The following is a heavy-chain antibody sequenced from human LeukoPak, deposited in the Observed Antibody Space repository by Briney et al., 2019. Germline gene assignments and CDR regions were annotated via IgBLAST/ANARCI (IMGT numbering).Heavy chain of an antibody. J-gene: IGHJ4*02. CDR2: VRSDGGSE. D-gene: IGHD2-2*01. Sequence: HPGGSLRLSCATSGFTFNSYGMNWVRQAPGKGLEWVAFVRSDGGSEYYADSVKGRFSISRDNSKRTVDLQMNSLRLEDTAIYYCAKDRYSTSSTFTINPFDYWGQGILVTVSS. CDR1: GFTFNSYG. CDR3: AKDRYSTSSTFTINPFDY. V-gene: IGHV3-30*02.